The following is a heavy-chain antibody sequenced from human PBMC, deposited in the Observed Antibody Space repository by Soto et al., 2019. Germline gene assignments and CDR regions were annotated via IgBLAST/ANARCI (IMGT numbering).Heavy chain of an antibody. J-gene: IGHJ5*02. Sequence: GGSLRLSCAASGFTFSSYSMNWVRQAPGKGLEWVSSISSSSSYIYYADSVKGRFTISRDNAKNSLYLQMNSLRAEDTAVYYCVRIDYGEGDWFDPWGQGTLVTVSS. D-gene: IGHD4-17*01. CDR2: ISSSSSYI. V-gene: IGHV3-21*01. CDR3: VRIDYGEGDWFDP. CDR1: GFTFSSYS.